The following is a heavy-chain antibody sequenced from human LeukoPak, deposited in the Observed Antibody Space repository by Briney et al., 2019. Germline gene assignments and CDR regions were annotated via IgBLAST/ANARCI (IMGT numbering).Heavy chain of an antibody. J-gene: IGHJ1*01. CDR3: AIMHGYYDGSGYWVR. V-gene: IGHV3-23*01. D-gene: IGHD3-22*01. Sequence: GGSLRLSCAASGFTFGSYGMSWVRQAPGKGLEWVSFITPNADRTSYADSVEGRFTISRDNPRNTLYMQMNSLRDEDTAVYYCAIMHGYYDGSGYWVRWGQGTLVTVSS. CDR2: ITPNADRT. CDR1: GFTFGSYG.